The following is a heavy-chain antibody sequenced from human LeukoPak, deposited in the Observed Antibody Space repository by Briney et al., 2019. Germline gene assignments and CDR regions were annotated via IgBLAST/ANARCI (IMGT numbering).Heavy chain of an antibody. CDR1: GFPFSSYT. CDR2: ISGNGDYI. D-gene: IGHD3/OR15-3a*01. Sequence: GGSLRLSCAASGFPFSSYTINWVRQAPGKGLEWVSSISGNGDYINYADSVKGRFTSSRDNAKDSLYLQMNSLRAEDTAVYYCAKEIREFQFFDWLLAFDSWGQGTLVTVSS. CDR3: AKEIREFQFFDWLLAFDS. V-gene: IGHV3-21*01. J-gene: IGHJ4*02.